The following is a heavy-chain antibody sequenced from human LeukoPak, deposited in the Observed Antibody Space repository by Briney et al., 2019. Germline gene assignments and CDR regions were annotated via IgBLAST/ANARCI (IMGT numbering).Heavy chain of an antibody. D-gene: IGHD3-3*01. Sequence: ASVKVSCKASGYTFTGYYMHWVRQAPGQGLEWMGGIIPIFGTANYAQKFQGRVTITADESTSTAYMELSSLRSEDTAVYYCARDSGVGFLEWFFDYWGQGTLVTVSS. J-gene: IGHJ4*02. CDR2: IIPIFGTA. CDR1: GYTFTGYY. V-gene: IGHV1-69*13. CDR3: ARDSGVGFLEWFFDY.